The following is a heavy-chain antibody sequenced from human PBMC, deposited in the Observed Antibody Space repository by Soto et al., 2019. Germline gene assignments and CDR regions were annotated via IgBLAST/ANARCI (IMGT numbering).Heavy chain of an antibody. D-gene: IGHD1-26*01. CDR3: ARDDSQRPATY. J-gene: IGHJ4*02. CDR1: GGSISSYY. V-gene: IGHV4-59*01. CDR2: IYNGATT. Sequence: AETLSLTCIVSGGSISSYYWTSTRQPPGKGLEWIGCIYNGATTNYNPSLKSRVTISVDTSKNQFSLKLTSVTAADTAVYYCARDDSQRPATYWGQGTLVTVSS.